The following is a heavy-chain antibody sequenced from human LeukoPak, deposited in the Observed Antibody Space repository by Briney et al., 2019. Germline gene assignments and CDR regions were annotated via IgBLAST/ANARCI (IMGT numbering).Heavy chain of an antibody. V-gene: IGHV4-4*02. D-gene: IGHD3-10*01. J-gene: IGHJ6*03. Sequence: PSGTLSLTCAVSGGSISSSNWWSWVRQPPGKWLEWIGEIYHSGSTNYNPSLKSRVTISVDKSKNQFSLRLSSVTAADTAVYYCAHYGDYYYYMDVWGKGTTVTVSS. CDR2: IYHSGST. CDR3: AHYGDYYYYMDV. CDR1: GGSISSSNW.